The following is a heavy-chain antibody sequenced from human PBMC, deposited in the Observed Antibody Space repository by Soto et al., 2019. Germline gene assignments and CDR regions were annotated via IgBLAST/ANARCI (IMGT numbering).Heavy chain of an antibody. V-gene: IGHV3-23*01. CDR3: AKGSGYYFDNSRSCWFDP. CDR2: IGASGLST. J-gene: IGHJ5*02. CDR1: GFTFSSYA. D-gene: IGHD3-3*01. Sequence: EVQLLESGGGLVQTGRSLRLSCATSGFTFSSYAMTWVRQAPGKGLEWVSIIGASGLSTYYADSVKGRFTISRDNSRNTLYLQMNRLRAEDTAVYYCAKGSGYYFDNSRSCWFDPWGQGTLVTVSS.